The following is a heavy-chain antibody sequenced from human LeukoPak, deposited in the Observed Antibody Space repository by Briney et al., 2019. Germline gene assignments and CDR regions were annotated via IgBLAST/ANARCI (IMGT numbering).Heavy chain of an antibody. J-gene: IGHJ4*02. CDR3: ATRKLGNDY. V-gene: IGHV4-59*01. CDR1: GDFITAYY. D-gene: IGHD7-27*01. Sequence: SETLSLTCTVSGDFITAYYWSWIRQSPGKGLEWIGYIYYTGSTSYNPSLKSRVTISADTSKNQFSLKLSSVTAADTAMYYCATRKLGNDYWGQGTLVTVSS. CDR2: IYYTGST.